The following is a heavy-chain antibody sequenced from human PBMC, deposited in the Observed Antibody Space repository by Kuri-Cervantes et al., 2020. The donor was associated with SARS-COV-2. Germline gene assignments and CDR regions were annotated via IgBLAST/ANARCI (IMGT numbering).Heavy chain of an antibody. CDR1: GFIFSSYW. V-gene: IGHV3-7*03. CDR2: IKQRGNEK. CDR3: ARGGTYYYDRSGFDWFDP. J-gene: IGHJ5*02. D-gene: IGHD3-22*01. Sequence: GESLKISCAASGFIFSSYWMSWVRQVPGKGLEWVANIKQRGNEKYYVDSVKGRFTISRDNAQNSLYLEMNSLRGEDTAVYYCARGGTYYYDRSGFDWFDPWGQGTLVTVSS.